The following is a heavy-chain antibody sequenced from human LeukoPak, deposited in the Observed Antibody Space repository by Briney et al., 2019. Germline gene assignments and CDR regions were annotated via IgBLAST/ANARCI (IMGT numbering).Heavy chain of an antibody. J-gene: IGHJ4*02. D-gene: IGHD3-16*02. Sequence: GGSLRLSCATSGFTFSGYSMNWVRQAPGKGLEWVSSISSGSSFIYYADSVKGRFTVSRANAKNSLYLQMNSLRAEDTAVYYCARDHVWGSYRLGSPSDFDYWGQGTLVTVSS. V-gene: IGHV3-21*04. CDR3: ARDHVWGSYRLGSPSDFDY. CDR1: GFTFSGYS. CDR2: ISSGSSFI.